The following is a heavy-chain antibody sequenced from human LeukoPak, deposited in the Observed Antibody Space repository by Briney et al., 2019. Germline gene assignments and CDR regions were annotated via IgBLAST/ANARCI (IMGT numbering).Heavy chain of an antibody. Sequence: PGGSLRLSCAASGFTFSDYYMSWIRQAPGKGLEWVSYFSSSSSYTNYADSVKGRFTISRDNAKNSLYLQMNSLRAEYTAVYYCARDLAAAGTFGFDPWGQGTLVTVSS. CDR3: ARDLAAAGTFGFDP. D-gene: IGHD6-13*01. J-gene: IGHJ5*02. CDR1: GFTFSDYY. V-gene: IGHV3-11*06. CDR2: FSSSSSYT.